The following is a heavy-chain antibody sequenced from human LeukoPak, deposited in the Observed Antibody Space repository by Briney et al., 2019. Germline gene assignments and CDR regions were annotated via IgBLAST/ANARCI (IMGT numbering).Heavy chain of an antibody. CDR2: IYFSGSS. D-gene: IGHD2-15*01. Sequence: SETLSLTCAVYGGSFSGYYWSWIRQPPGKGLEWIGHIYFSGSSHYNASLKSRVVISVDTSNNQISLKLSSLTAADTAVYYCARGQSSHFDYWGQGTLVTVSS. J-gene: IGHJ4*02. CDR1: GGSFSGYY. V-gene: IGHV4-59*01. CDR3: ARGQSSHFDY.